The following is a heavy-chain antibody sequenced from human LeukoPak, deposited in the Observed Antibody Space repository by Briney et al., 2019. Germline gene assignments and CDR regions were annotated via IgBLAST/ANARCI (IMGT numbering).Heavy chain of an antibody. D-gene: IGHD2-2*01. CDR3: ARRYRVPAALTRNYYYYYYMDV. CDR1: GGSISSSSYY. Sequence: SETLSLTCTVSGGSISSSSYYWGWIRQPPGKGLEWIGSIYYSGSTYYNPSLKSRVTISLDTSKNQFSLKLSSVTAADTAVYYCARRYRVPAALTRNYYYYYYMDVWGKGTTVTISS. CDR2: IYYSGST. J-gene: IGHJ6*03. V-gene: IGHV4-39*07.